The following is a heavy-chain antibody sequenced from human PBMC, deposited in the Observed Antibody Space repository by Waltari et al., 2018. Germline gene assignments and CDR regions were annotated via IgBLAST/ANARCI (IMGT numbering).Heavy chain of an antibody. D-gene: IGHD3-3*02. CDR1: GYSISNGYY. V-gene: IGHV4-38-2*01. CDR3: ARHVWSDYPSYFDY. Sequence: QVQLQESGPGLVKPSEPLSFTCAVSGYSISNGYYWGWLRQPPGKGLEFIGTIPHSGPTFDNPSLKSRVTISVDTSKNHFSLRLTSVTAADTAVYYCARHVWSDYPSYFDYWGQGILFTVSS. J-gene: IGHJ4*02. CDR2: IPHSGPT.